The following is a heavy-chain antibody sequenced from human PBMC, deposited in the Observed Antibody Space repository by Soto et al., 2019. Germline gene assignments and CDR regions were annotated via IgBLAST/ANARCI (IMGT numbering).Heavy chain of an antibody. Sequence: SETLSLTCTVSGGSISSGDYYWSWIRQHPGKGLEWIGYIYYSGSTYYNPSLKSRVTMSVDTSKNQFSLKLSSVTAADTAVYYCARRVGGCGSTSCSGTFDIWGQGTMVTVS. V-gene: IGHV4-31*03. J-gene: IGHJ3*02. CDR3: ARRVGGCGSTSCSGTFDI. CDR2: IYYSGST. D-gene: IGHD2-2*01. CDR1: GGSISSGDYY.